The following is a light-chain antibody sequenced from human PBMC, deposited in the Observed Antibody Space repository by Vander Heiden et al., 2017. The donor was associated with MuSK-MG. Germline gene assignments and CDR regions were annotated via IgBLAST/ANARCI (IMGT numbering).Light chain of an antibody. CDR3: QQYGDSVPWT. CDR1: QSVGSKY. Sequence: DIALTQSPGTLSLSLGERATLSCSASQSVGSKYLAWYQQKPGQAPRLLIYGASSRATGVPDRFSGSGSGTDFTLTISRLEPEDFAVYYCQQYGDSVPWTFGQGTKVEIK. V-gene: IGKV3-20*01. CDR2: GAS. J-gene: IGKJ1*01.